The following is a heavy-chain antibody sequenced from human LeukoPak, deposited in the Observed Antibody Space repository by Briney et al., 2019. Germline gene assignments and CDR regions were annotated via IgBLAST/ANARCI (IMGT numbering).Heavy chain of an antibody. V-gene: IGHV4-59*08. CDR1: GGSISSYY. CDR3: AALVGATSLDY. CDR2: IYYSRST. J-gene: IGHJ4*02. Sequence: SETLSLTCTVSGGSISSYYWSWIRQPPGKGLEWIGYIYYSRSTNYNPSLKSRVTISVDTSKNQFSLKLSSVTAADTAVYYCAALVGATSLDYWGQGTLVTVSS. D-gene: IGHD1-26*01.